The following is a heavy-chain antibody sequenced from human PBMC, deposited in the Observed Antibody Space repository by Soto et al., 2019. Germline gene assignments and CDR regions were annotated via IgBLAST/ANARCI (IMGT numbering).Heavy chain of an antibody. D-gene: IGHD3-3*01. Sequence: QVQLQESGPGLVKPSETLFLTCTVSGGSISHYYWGWIRQPPGKGLEWIGYLYYSGTTNYNPSLKSRVTMSVDTSKNQFSLKLTYVTAADTAVYYCADVGTILGVVSSFDYWGQGTLVTFSS. J-gene: IGHJ4*02. V-gene: IGHV4-59*01. CDR2: LYYSGTT. CDR3: ADVGTILGVVSSFDY. CDR1: GGSISHYY.